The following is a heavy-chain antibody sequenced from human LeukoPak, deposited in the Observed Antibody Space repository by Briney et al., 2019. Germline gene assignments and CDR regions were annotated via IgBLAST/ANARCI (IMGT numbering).Heavy chain of an antibody. CDR3: ARGSYYGSEGFDY. CDR2: ISGSGGST. J-gene: IGHJ4*02. D-gene: IGHD3-10*01. Sequence: PGGSLRLSCAASGFTFSSYAMSWVRQAPGKGLEWVSAISGSGGSTYYADSVKGRFTISRDNSKNTLYLQMNSLRAEDTAVYYCARGSYYGSEGFDYWGQGTLVTVSS. CDR1: GFTFSSYA. V-gene: IGHV3-23*01.